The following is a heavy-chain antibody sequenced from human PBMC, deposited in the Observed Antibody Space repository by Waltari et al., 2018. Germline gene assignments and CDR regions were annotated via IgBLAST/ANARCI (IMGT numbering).Heavy chain of an antibody. V-gene: IGHV1-69*13. J-gene: IGHJ6*02. CDR2: IIPIFGTA. D-gene: IGHD2-2*01. CDR1: GGTFSSYA. CDR3: ARVLPAAPQETLPGGMDV. Sequence: QVQLVQSGAEVKKPGSSVKVSCKASGGTFSSYAISWVRQAPGQGLEWMGGIIPIFGTANYAQKFQGRVTITADESTSTAYMELSSVTAADTAVYYCARVLPAAPQETLPGGMDVWGQGTTVTVSS.